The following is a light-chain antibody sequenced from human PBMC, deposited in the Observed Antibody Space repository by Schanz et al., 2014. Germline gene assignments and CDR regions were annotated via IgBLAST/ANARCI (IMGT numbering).Light chain of an antibody. CDR2: GNN. Sequence: QSVLTQPPSVSGAPGQRVTISCTGSSSNVGGRYDVHWYQQLPGTAPKLVIFGNNNRPSGVPDRFSGSKSGTSASLAITGLQAEDEADYYCSSHGGSRVFGGGTKLTVL. CDR1: SSNVGGRYD. CDR3: SSHGGSRV. V-gene: IGLV1-40*01. J-gene: IGLJ3*02.